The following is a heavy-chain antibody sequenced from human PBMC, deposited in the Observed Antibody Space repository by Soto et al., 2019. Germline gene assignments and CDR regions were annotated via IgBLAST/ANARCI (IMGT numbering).Heavy chain of an antibody. J-gene: IGHJ4*02. V-gene: IGHV3-21*01. D-gene: IGHD2-15*01. CDR2: ISSSSTYT. CDR1: GFTFSSYS. Sequence: EVHLVESGGGLVKPGGSLRLSCAASGFTFSSYSMHWVRQAPGKGLEWVSSISSSSTYTYYADSVKGRFTISRDNAKNSQYLQMNSLRAEDTAVSYCAHSSCVYWGQGTLVTVSS. CDR3: AHSSCVY.